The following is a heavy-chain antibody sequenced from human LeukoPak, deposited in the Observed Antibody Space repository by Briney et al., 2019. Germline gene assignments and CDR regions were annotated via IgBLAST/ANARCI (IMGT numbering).Heavy chain of an antibody. J-gene: IGHJ3*02. CDR1: GGSISSSSYY. V-gene: IGHV4-39*07. CDR2: IYHSGST. CDR3: ARIAGTNDAFDI. D-gene: IGHD2-15*01. Sequence: SETLSLTCTVSGGSISSSSYYWGWIRQPPGKGLEWIGSIYHSGSTYYNPSLKSRVTISVDTSKNQFSLKLSSVTAADTAVYYCARIAGTNDAFDIWGQGTMVTVSS.